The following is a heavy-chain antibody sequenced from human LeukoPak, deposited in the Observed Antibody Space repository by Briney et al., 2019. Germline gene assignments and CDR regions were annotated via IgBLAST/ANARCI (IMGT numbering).Heavy chain of an antibody. V-gene: IGHV1-8*01. J-gene: IGHJ6*03. CDR3: ARGPRGRGDSYYMDV. CDR1: GYTFTNFD. CDR2: MNPNSGNT. D-gene: IGHD3-10*01. Sequence: GASVKVSCKGSGYTFTNFDINWVRQATGQGLEWMGWMNPNSGNTGSAQKLQGRVTMTMNTSISTAYIELSSLRSEDTAVYYCARGPRGRGDSYYMDVGGRGTTVPVSS.